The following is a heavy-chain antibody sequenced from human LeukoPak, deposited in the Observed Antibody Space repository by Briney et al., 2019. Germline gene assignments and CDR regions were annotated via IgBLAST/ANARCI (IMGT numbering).Heavy chain of an antibody. J-gene: IGHJ3*02. D-gene: IGHD6-13*01. CDR3: AKDRGSWSGAFDI. V-gene: IGHV3-30*18. CDR1: GFTFSSYG. CDR2: ISYDGSNK. Sequence: GGSLRLSCAASGFTFSSYGMHWVRQAPGKGLEWVAVISYDGSNKYYADSVKGRFTISRDNSKNTLYLQMNSLRAEDRAVYYCAKDRGSWSGAFDIWGQGTMVTVSS.